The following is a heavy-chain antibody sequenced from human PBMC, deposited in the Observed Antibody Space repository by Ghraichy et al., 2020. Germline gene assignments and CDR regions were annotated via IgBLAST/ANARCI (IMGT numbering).Heavy chain of an antibody. CDR2: ISYDGSNK. D-gene: IGHD3-22*01. CDR3: AKDSSGYWNGMDV. Sequence: GGSLRLSCAASGFTFSSYGMHWVRQAPGKGLEWVAVISYDGSNKYYADSVKGRFTISRDNSKNTLYLQMNSLRAEDTAVYYCAKDSSGYWNGMDVWGQGTTVTVSS. J-gene: IGHJ6*02. V-gene: IGHV3-30*18. CDR1: GFTFSSYG.